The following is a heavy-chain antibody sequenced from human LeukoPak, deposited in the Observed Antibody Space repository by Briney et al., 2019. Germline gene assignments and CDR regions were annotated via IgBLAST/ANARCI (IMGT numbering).Heavy chain of an antibody. CDR3: AELGITMIGGV. Sequence: GGPLRLSCAASGITFSSYGMSWVRQAPGKGLEWVSSISSTGGTTYYADSVKGRFTISRDNAKNSLYLQMNSLRAEDTAVYYCAELGITMIGGVWGKGTTVTISS. CDR2: ISSTGGTT. J-gene: IGHJ6*04. V-gene: IGHV3-23*01. CDR1: GITFSSYG. D-gene: IGHD3-10*02.